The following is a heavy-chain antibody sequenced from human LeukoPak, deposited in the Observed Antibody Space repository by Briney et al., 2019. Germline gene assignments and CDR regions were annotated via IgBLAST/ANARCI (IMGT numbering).Heavy chain of an antibody. CDR2: IYYSGST. Sequence: PSETLSLTCTVSGGSISSYYWSWIRQPPGKGLEWIGYIYYSGSTNYNPSLKSRVTISLDTSKNQFSLRLSSVTAADTAVYYCAKDPTDFDSSGQTYFDYWGQGSLVTVSS. CDR3: AKDPTDFDSSGQTYFDY. J-gene: IGHJ4*02. D-gene: IGHD3-22*01. CDR1: GGSISSYY. V-gene: IGHV4-59*01.